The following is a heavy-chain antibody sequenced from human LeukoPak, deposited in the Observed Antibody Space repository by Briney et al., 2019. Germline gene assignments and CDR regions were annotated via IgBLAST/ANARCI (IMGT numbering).Heavy chain of an antibody. CDR1: GGSISSGSYY. D-gene: IGHD2-2*01. V-gene: IGHV4-61*02. Sequence: SETLSLTCTVSGGSISSGSYYWSWIRQPAGKGLEWIGRIYTSGSTNYNPSLKSRVTISVDTSKNQFSLKLSSVTAADTAVYYCARAGDRCSSTSCYSWFDPWGQGTLVTVFS. CDR2: IYTSGST. J-gene: IGHJ5*02. CDR3: ARAGDRCSSTSCYSWFDP.